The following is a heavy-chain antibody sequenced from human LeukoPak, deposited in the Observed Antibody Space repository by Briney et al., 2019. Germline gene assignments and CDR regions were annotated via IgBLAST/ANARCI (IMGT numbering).Heavy chain of an antibody. CDR1: GFTFSSYA. Sequence: GGSLRLSCAASGFTFSSYAMHWVRQAPGKGLEWVAVISYDGSNKYYADSVKGRFTISRDNSKNTLYLQMNSLRAEDTAVYYCARSGAGSGWYLGAFDIWGQGTMVTVSS. D-gene: IGHD6-19*01. J-gene: IGHJ3*02. V-gene: IGHV3-30-3*01. CDR2: ISYDGSNK. CDR3: ARSGAGSGWYLGAFDI.